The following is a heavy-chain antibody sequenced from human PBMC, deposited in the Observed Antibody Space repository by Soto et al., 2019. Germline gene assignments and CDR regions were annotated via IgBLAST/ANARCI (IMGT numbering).Heavy chain of an antibody. V-gene: IGHV4-38-2*01. Sequence: PSETLSLTCAVSGYSISSGYYWGWIRQPPGKGLEWIGSIYHSGSTYYNPSLKSRVTISVDTSKNQFSLKLSSVTAADTAVYYCARYDFWEEGRDYWGQGTLVTVSS. J-gene: IGHJ4*02. D-gene: IGHD3-3*01. CDR2: IYHSGST. CDR3: ARYDFWEEGRDY. CDR1: GYSISSGYY.